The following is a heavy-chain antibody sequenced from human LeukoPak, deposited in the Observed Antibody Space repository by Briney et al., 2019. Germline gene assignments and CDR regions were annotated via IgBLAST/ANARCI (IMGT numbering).Heavy chain of an antibody. J-gene: IGHJ4*02. Sequence: SETLSLTCTVSGGSINSYYWSWIRQPPGKRLEWIGYIYYSGSTNYNPSLKSRVTISVDTSKKQFSLKLSSVTAADTAVYYCARPRPGPYDYWGQGTLVTVSS. CDR1: GGSINSYY. V-gene: IGHV4-59*08. CDR3: ARPRPGPYDY. CDR2: IYYSGST.